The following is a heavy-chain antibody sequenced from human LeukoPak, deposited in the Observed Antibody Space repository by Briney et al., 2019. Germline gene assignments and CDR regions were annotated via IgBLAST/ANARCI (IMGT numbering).Heavy chain of an antibody. CDR2: FYDSESS. Sequence: SQTLSLSCTVSGGSISSGGYYWTWIRQHPGKGLEWIGFFYDSESSYFNPSLKSRVSISVDTSRNQFSLNLTSVIAADTAVYYCERGSGGDNYGSYYFDSWGQGSLVTVSS. CDR1: GGSISSGGYY. CDR3: ERGSGGDNYGSYYFDS. D-gene: IGHD5-18*01. J-gene: IGHJ4*02. V-gene: IGHV4-31*03.